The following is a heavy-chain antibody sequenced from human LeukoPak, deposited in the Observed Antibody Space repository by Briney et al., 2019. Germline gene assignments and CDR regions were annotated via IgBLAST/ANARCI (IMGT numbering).Heavy chain of an antibody. D-gene: IGHD3-16*01. Sequence: GGSLRLSCVASGFTFSGYGMHWVRQAPGKGLEWVATIWYDGSNEYYADSVKGRFTISRDNAKNSLYLQMNSLRAEDTAVYYCARDWGYDYVWGSYDYFDSWGQGTLVTVSS. CDR3: ARDWGYDYVWGSYDYFDS. V-gene: IGHV3-33*01. CDR1: GFTFSGYG. CDR2: IWYDGSNE. J-gene: IGHJ4*02.